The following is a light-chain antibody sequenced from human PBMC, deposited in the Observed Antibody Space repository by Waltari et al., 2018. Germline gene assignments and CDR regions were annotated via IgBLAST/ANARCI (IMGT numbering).Light chain of an antibody. Sequence: QSALTQPASVSGSPGQSITISCTGTSSAVGAYNYVSWFLKHPGKAPKLMIYEVSNRPSGVSDRFSGFKSDNTASLTISGLQAEDEADYYCCSYSSSAHWVFGGGTKLTVL. CDR1: SSAVGAYNY. CDR2: EVS. V-gene: IGLV2-14*01. CDR3: CSYSSSAHWV. J-gene: IGLJ3*02.